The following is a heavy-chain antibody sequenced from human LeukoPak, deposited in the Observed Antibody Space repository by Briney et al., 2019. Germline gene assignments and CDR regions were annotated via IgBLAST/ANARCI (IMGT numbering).Heavy chain of an antibody. CDR2: ISSSGSTI. J-gene: IGHJ4*02. CDR3: ARDLPYDYVWGSYRSDY. CDR1: GFTFSDYY. Sequence: GGSLRLSSAASGFTFSDYYMSWIRQAPGKGLEWVSYISSSGSTIYYADSVKGRFTISRDNAKNSLYLQMNSLRAEDTAVYYCARDLPYDYVWGSYRSDYWGQGTLVTVSS. D-gene: IGHD3-16*02. V-gene: IGHV3-11*01.